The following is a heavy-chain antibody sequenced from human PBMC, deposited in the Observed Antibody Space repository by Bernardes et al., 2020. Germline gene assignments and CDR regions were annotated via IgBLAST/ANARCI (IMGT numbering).Heavy chain of an antibody. CDR3: ARVVVGNKWTYYYHYMDV. CDR2: IHYSGIT. CDR1: GDSISSHS. J-gene: IGHJ6*03. V-gene: IGHV4-59*11. D-gene: IGHD2-21*01. Sequence: SETLSLTCTVSGDSISSHSWTWIRQSPGKGLAWIGYIHYSGITNYNPSLKSRVTISADTSKNQFSLKVRSVTAADTAVYYCARVVVGNKWTYYYHYMDVWGIGTTVTVSS.